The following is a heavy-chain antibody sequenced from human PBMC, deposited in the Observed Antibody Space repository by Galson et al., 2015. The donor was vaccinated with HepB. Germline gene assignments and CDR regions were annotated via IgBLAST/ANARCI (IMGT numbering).Heavy chain of an antibody. CDR3: ARAVWWGGGVPYFDY. CDR2: ISYDGSNK. D-gene: IGHD2-21*01. J-gene: IGHJ4*02. V-gene: IGHV3-30*04. CDR1: GFTFSSYA. Sequence: SLRLSCAASGFTFSSYAMHWVRQAPGKGLEWVAVISYDGSNKYYADSVKGRFTISRDNSKNTLYLQMNSLRAEDTAVYYCARAVWWGGGVPYFDYWGQGTLVTVSS.